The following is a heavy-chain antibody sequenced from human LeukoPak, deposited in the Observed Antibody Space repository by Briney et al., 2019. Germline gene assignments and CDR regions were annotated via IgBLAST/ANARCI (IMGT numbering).Heavy chain of an antibody. CDR1: GYIFTSYW. D-gene: IGHD4-23*01. Sequence: GESLKISCQGSGYIFTSYWITWVRQMTGKGLEWMGIIYPGDSDTKYSPSFQGQVTISADKSISTAYLQWSSLKASDTAMYYCARRSYGGKDFDYWGQGTLVTVSS. J-gene: IGHJ4*02. CDR2: IYPGDSDT. CDR3: ARRSYGGKDFDY. V-gene: IGHV5-51*01.